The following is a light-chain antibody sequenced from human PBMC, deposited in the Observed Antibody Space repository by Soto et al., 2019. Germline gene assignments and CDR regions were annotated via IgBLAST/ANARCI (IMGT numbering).Light chain of an antibody. CDR1: QGISSY. Sequence: DIQLTQSPSFVSASVGDRVTITCRASQGISSYLAWYQQKPGKAPKLLIYAASTLQSGVPSIFSGSGSGTEFTLTISSLQPEDFATSYCQQLNSYPLTFGGGTKVEIK. J-gene: IGKJ4*01. CDR3: QQLNSYPLT. CDR2: AAS. V-gene: IGKV1-9*01.